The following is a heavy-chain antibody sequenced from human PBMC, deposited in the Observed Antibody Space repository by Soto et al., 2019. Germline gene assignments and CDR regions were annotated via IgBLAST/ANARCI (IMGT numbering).Heavy chain of an antibody. J-gene: IGHJ4*02. D-gene: IGHD6-6*01. V-gene: IGHV4-39*01. CDR1: GGSISSSSYY. CDR3: ARSYSSSSVGY. Sequence: SETLSLTCTVSGGSISSSSYYWGWIRQPPGKGLEWIGGIYYSGSTYYNPSRKSRVTISVDTSKNQFSLKLSSVTAADTAVYYCARSYSSSSVGYWGQGTLVTVSS. CDR2: IYYSGST.